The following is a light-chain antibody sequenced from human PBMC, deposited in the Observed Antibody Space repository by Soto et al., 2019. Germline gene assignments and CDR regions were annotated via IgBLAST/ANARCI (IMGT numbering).Light chain of an antibody. CDR2: EVN. CDR1: SSDIGGYNF. CDR3: SSYADTNNWV. V-gene: IGLV2-8*01. Sequence: QSVLTQPPSASGSPGQSVTISCTGTSSDIGGYNFVSWYQQHPGKAPKLMIDEVNKRPSGVPDRFSGSKSGNTASLTVSGLQAEDEADYYCSSYADTNNWVFGGGTKLTVL. J-gene: IGLJ3*02.